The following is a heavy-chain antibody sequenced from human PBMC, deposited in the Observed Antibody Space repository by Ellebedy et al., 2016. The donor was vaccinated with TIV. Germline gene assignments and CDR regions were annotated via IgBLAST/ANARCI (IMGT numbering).Heavy chain of an antibody. CDR1: GDSITNYY. J-gene: IGHJ6*02. Sequence: SESLSLTXSVSGDSITNYYWTWIRQPPGKGLEWIGFVHYRGSSNYNPSLKSRATISLDTSKKQFSLTVSSVTAEDTAVYYCARDRMYYYDSSGSYQYYGMDVWGQGTTVTVSS. CDR2: VHYRGSS. CDR3: ARDRMYYYDSSGSYQYYGMDV. D-gene: IGHD3-22*01. V-gene: IGHV4-59*01.